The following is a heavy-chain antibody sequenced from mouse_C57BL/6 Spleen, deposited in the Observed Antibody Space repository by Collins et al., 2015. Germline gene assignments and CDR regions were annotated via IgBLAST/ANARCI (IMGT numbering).Heavy chain of an antibody. Sequence: QVQLQQPGAELVKPGASVKMSCKASGYTFTSYWITWVKQRPGQGLEWIGDIYPGSGSTNYNEKFKSKATLTVDTSSSTAYMQLSSLTSEDSAVYYCARNDYSSLAWFAYWGQGTLVTVSA. CDR1: GYTFTSYW. CDR2: IYPGSGST. D-gene: IGHD2-5*01. J-gene: IGHJ3*01. V-gene: IGHV1-55*01. CDR3: ARNDYSSLAWFAY.